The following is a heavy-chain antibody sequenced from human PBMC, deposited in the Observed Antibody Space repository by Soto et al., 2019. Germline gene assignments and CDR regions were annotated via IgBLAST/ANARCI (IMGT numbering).Heavy chain of an antibody. CDR1: GFTFSDYY. Sequence: QVQLVESGGGLVAPGGSLRLSCAASGFTFSDYYMTWIRQAPGKGPEWIPYINGGGGVIAYADSVKGRFTISRDNAKRSLYLQMNSLTVEDTAVYYCSRDPRLVDYWGQGTLVSVSS. V-gene: IGHV3-11*01. J-gene: IGHJ4*02. CDR2: INGGGGVI. CDR3: SRDPRLVDY. D-gene: IGHD1-26*01.